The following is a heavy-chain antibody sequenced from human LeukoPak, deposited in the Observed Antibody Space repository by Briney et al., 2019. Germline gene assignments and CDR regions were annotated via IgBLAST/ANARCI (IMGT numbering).Heavy chain of an antibody. V-gene: IGHV3-30*02. CDR2: IRNDESDK. CDR1: RFNFSNYG. CDR3: TKGLSVMVFGVAPPHQ. Sequence: PGGSLRLSCAASRFNFSNYGMDWVRQAPGKGLEWVAFIRNDESDKYYADSVKGRFTISRDNSKDTLYLQMSSLRVEDTAVYYCTKGLSVMVFGVAPPHQWGQGTRVTVSS. J-gene: IGHJ1*01. D-gene: IGHD3/OR15-3a*01.